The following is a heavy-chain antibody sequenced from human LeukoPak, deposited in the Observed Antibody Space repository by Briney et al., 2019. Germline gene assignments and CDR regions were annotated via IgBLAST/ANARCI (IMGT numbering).Heavy chain of an antibody. Sequence: ASVKVSCKASGYTFTGYYMHWVRQAPGQGLGWMGRINPNSGGTNYAQKFQGRVTMTRDTSVSTAYMELSRLRSDDTAVYYCARDLSGSGSYYGYWGQGTLVTVSS. CDR2: INPNSGGT. D-gene: IGHD3-10*01. J-gene: IGHJ4*02. V-gene: IGHV1-2*06. CDR3: ARDLSGSGSYYGY. CDR1: GYTFTGYY.